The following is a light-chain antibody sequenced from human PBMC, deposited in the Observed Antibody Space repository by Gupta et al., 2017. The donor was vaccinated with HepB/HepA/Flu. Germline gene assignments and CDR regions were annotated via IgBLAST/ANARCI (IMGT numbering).Light chain of an antibody. J-gene: IGKJ1*01. CDR1: QDIRHD. Sequence: DIQMTQSPSSLSASVGDRVTITCRASQDIRHDLAWYQQKPGKVPERLIYAASSLQSWVPSMFSGSGSGTEFTLTVSSLQPEDFATYYCRQETSPPRTFGQGTNLEIK. V-gene: IGKV1-17*01. CDR2: AAS. CDR3: RQETSPPRT.